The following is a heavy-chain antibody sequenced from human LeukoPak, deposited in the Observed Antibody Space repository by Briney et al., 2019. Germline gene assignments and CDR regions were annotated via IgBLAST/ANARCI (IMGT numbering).Heavy chain of an antibody. J-gene: IGHJ4*02. CDR3: ARSRYYYDSSGYYF. V-gene: IGHV4-59*01. CDR1: GGSISSYY. Sequence: SETLSLPCTVSGGSISSYYWSWLRPPPGKGLEWIGYLYYSGSTNYNPSLKSRVTISVDTSKNQFSLKLSSVTAADTALYYCARSRYYYDSSGYYFWGQGTLVTVSS. CDR2: LYYSGST. D-gene: IGHD3-22*01.